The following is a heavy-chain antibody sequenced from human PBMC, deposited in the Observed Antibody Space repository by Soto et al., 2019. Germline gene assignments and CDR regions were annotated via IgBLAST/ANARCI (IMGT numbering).Heavy chain of an antibody. Sequence: GGSLRLSCAASGFTFSSYDMHWVRQATGKGLEWVSAIGTAGDTYYPGSVKGRFTISRENAKNSLYLQMNSLRAGDTAVYYCARDGGSNDAFDIWGQGTMVTVSS. CDR3: ARDGGSNDAFDI. J-gene: IGHJ3*02. CDR2: IGTAGDT. V-gene: IGHV3-13*01. CDR1: GFTFSSYD. D-gene: IGHD2-15*01.